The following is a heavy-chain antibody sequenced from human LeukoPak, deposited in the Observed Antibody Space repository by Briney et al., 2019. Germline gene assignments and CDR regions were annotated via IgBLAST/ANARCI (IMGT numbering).Heavy chain of an antibody. CDR2: IGWNGLIV. D-gene: IGHD2-2*01. CDR1: GFTFDEFA. V-gene: IGHV3-9*01. J-gene: IGHJ4*02. CDR3: AKDRYQLPSAN. Sequence: GRSLRLSCTASGFTFDEFAIHWVRQAPGKGLEWVSGIGWNGLIVGYADSVKGRFSISRDNSKNTLYLQMNSLRAEDTAVYYCAKDRYQLPSANWGQGTLVTVSS.